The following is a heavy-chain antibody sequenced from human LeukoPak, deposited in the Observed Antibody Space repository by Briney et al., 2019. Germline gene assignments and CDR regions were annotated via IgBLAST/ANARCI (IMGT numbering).Heavy chain of an antibody. CDR1: GFTFSSYG. J-gene: IGHJ4*02. Sequence: PGGSLRLSCAASGFTFSSYGMHWVRQAPGKGLEWVSGINWNGGSTGYADSVKGRFTISRDNAKNSLYLQMNSLRAEDTAVYYCARGQWLPVFDFWGQGTLVTVSS. D-gene: IGHD3-22*01. CDR2: INWNGGST. CDR3: ARGQWLPVFDF. V-gene: IGHV3-20*04.